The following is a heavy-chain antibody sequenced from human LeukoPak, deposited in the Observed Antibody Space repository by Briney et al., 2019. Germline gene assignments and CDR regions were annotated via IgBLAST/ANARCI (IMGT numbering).Heavy chain of an antibody. Sequence: ASVKVSCKPSGYTFTSYYMHWVRQAPGQGLEWMGIINPSGGSTSYAQKFQGRVTMTRDTSTSTVYMELSSLRSEDTAVYYCAREPPGGAFDYWGQGTLVSVSS. CDR2: INPSGGST. V-gene: IGHV1-46*01. CDR3: AREPPGGAFDY. CDR1: GYTFTSYY. J-gene: IGHJ4*02. D-gene: IGHD1-26*01.